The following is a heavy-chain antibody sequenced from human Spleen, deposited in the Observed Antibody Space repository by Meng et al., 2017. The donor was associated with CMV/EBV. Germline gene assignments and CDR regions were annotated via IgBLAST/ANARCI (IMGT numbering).Heavy chain of an antibody. CDR1: GFTFSSYD. J-gene: IGHJ3*01. Sequence: GESLKISCAASGFTFSSYDMHWVRQATGKGLEWVSAIGTAGDTYYPGSVKGRFTISRENAKNSLYLQMNYLTAGDTAVYYCARGGSDAFDVWGQGTMVTVSS. CDR3: ARGGSDAFDV. V-gene: IGHV3-13*01. CDR2: IGTAGDT.